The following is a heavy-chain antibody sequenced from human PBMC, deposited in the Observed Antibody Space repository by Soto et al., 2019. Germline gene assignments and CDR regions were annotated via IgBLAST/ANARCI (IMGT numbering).Heavy chain of an antibody. J-gene: IGHJ5*02. CDR3: ARVSTVTRFDP. CDR1: GGSISSGDYY. D-gene: IGHD4-17*01. Sequence: QVQLQESGPGLVKPSQTLSLTCTVSGGSISSGDYYWSWIRQPPGKGLEWIGYIYYSGSTYYNPSLKSRVTTSVDPSKNQFSLKLSSVTAADTAVDYCARVSTVTRFDPWGQGTLVTVSS. V-gene: IGHV4-30-4*01. CDR2: IYYSGST.